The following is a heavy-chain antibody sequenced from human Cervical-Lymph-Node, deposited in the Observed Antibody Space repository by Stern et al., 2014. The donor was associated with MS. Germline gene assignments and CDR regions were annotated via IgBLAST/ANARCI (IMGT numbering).Heavy chain of an antibody. Sequence: VQLVESGSELKKPGASVKVSCKASGYTFTSYAMNWVRQAPGQGLERMGVINTNTGNPTYAQGFTGRFVFSLDTSVSTAYLQISSLKAEDTAVYYCARTNWEGHYYYYYGMDVWGQGTTVTVSS. D-gene: IGHD7-27*01. CDR2: INTNTGNP. V-gene: IGHV7-4-1*02. CDR3: ARTNWEGHYYYYYGMDV. CDR1: GYTFTSYA. J-gene: IGHJ6*02.